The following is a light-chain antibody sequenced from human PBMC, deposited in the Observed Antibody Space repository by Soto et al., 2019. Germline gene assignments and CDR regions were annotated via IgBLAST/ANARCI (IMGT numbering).Light chain of an antibody. Sequence: QSVLTQPASVSGSPGQSITISCTGTSSDVGSYNLVSWYQQHPGKAPKLMIYEVSKRPSGVSNRFSASKSGNTASLTISGPQTEDEADYYCCSYAGSSTLVFGTGTKVTVL. CDR3: CSYAGSSTLV. V-gene: IGLV2-23*02. J-gene: IGLJ1*01. CDR1: SSDVGSYNL. CDR2: EVS.